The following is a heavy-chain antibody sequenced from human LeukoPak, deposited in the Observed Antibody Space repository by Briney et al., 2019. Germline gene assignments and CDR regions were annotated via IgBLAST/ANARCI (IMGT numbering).Heavy chain of an antibody. CDR1: GGSISSYY. CDR2: IYYSGST. Sequence: SETLSLTCTVSGGSISSYYWSWIRQPPGKGLEWIGYIYYSGSTNYNPSLKSRVTISVDTSKNQFSLKLSSVTAADTAVYYCARGYGGYSGYDYEGVDYWGQGTLVTVSS. CDR3: ARGYGGYSGYDYEGVDY. V-gene: IGHV4-59*01. D-gene: IGHD5-12*01. J-gene: IGHJ4*02.